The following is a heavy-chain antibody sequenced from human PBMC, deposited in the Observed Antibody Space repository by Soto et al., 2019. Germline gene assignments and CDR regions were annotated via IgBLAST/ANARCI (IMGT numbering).Heavy chain of an antibody. CDR1: GFTFSSYA. D-gene: IGHD3-16*02. J-gene: IGHJ5*02. CDR3: AKVSGSNSYNDWFDR. V-gene: IGHV3-23*01. CDR2: ISGSGGST. Sequence: GGSLRLACAASGFTFSSYAMSWFRQAPGKGLEWVSAISGSGGSTYYADSVKGRFTISRDNSKNTLYLQMNSLRVEDTAVYYCAKVSGSNSYNDWFDRWGQGNLVTVSS.